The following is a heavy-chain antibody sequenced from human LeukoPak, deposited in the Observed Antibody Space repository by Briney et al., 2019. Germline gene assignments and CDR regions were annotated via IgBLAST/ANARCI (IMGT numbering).Heavy chain of an antibody. J-gene: IGHJ4*02. CDR3: ARAKYYYGSGSYSHYYFDY. V-gene: IGHV1-69*06. Sequence: GASVKVSCKASGDTFTSYAISWVRQAPGQGLEWMGGIIPIFGTANYAQKFQGRVTITADKSTSTAYMELSSLRSEDTAVYYCARAKYYYGSGSYSHYYFDYWGQGTLVTVSS. CDR2: IIPIFGTA. CDR1: GDTFTSYA. D-gene: IGHD3-10*01.